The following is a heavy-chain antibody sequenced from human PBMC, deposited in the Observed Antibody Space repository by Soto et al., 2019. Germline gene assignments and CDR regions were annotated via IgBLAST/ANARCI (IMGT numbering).Heavy chain of an antibody. D-gene: IGHD3-16*01. Sequence: EVQLVESGGGLVQPGGSLRLSCAASGFTVSTKYMSWVRQAPGKGLEWVSVIYSGGSTFYADSVRGRFTISRDNSKNTVNLQMNSLRAEDTAVYYCARDPWVADYWSHGTLVTVSS. CDR2: IYSGGST. CDR1: GFTVSTKY. CDR3: ARDPWVADY. J-gene: IGHJ4*01. V-gene: IGHV3-66*01.